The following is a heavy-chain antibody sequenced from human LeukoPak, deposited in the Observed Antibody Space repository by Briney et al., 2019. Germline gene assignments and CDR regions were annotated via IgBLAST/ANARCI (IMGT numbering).Heavy chain of an antibody. CDR1: GYTFTTHG. CDR3: ARDGYFDL. Sequence: APVKVSCKASGYTFTTHGIAWVPQAPGQGLEWMGWISAHNGNTNYAQSLQGRVTMTTDTSTNTAYMELRSLRSDDTAVYYCARDGYFDLWGRGTLVTVSS. CDR2: ISAHNGNT. J-gene: IGHJ2*01. V-gene: IGHV1-18*01.